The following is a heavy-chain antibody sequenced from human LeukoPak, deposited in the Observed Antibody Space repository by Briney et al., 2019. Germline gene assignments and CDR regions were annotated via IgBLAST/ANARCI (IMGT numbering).Heavy chain of an antibody. CDR3: ARHHRDIVVVVAAPSYDY. J-gene: IGHJ4*02. CDR2: IYPGDSDT. CDR1: GYSFTSYW. Sequence: GESLKISCKGSGYSFTSYWIGWVRQMPGKGLDWMGIIYPGDSDTKYSPSFQGQVTISADKSISTAYLQWSSLKASDTAMYYCARHHRDIVVVVAAPSYDYWGQGTLVTVSS. V-gene: IGHV5-51*01. D-gene: IGHD2-15*01.